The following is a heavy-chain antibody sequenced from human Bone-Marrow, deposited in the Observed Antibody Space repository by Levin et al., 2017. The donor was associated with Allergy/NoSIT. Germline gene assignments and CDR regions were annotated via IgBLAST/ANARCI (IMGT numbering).Heavy chain of an antibody. D-gene: IGHD3-16*01. CDR1: GGSFSGYQ. CDR2: INNSGNT. CDR3: ARGAGRGNYVDHYYGMDV. Sequence: PSETLSLTCAVYGGSFSGYQWSWIRQPPGKGLEWIGEINNSGNTNYNPSLQSRVTMSVDTSKNQFSLKLRSVTAADTAVYFCARGAGRGNYVDHYYGMDVWGQGTTVTVSS. J-gene: IGHJ6*02. V-gene: IGHV4-34*01.